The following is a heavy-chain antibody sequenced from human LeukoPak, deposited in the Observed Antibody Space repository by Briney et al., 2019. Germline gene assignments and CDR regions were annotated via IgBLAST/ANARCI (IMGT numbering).Heavy chain of an antibody. J-gene: IGHJ5*02. Sequence: ASVKVSCKACGYTFTSYGISLVRQAPGQGLEWMGWISAYNGNTNYAQKLQGRVTMTTDTSTSTAYMELRSLRSDDTAVYYCARDRAAASNWFDPWGQGTLVTVSS. D-gene: IGHD6-13*01. CDR3: ARDRAAASNWFDP. CDR2: ISAYNGNT. CDR1: GYTFTSYG. V-gene: IGHV1-18*01.